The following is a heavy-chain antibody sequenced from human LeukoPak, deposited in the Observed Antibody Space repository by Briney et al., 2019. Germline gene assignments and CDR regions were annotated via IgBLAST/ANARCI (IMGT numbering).Heavy chain of an antibody. CDR2: INSDGGST. D-gene: IGHD3-3*01. J-gene: IGHJ5*02. CDR3: ARGLGITIFGVVSQYNWFGP. CDR1: GFTFSSYW. Sequence: GGSLRLSCAASGFTFSSYWMHWVRQAPGKGLVWVSRINSDGGSTSYADSVEGRFTISRDNAKNTLYLQMNSLRAEDTAAYYCARGLGITIFGVVSQYNWFGPWGQGTLVTVSS. V-gene: IGHV3-74*01.